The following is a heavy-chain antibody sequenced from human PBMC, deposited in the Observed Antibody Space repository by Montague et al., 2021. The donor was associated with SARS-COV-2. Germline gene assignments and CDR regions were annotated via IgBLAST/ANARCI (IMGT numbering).Heavy chain of an antibody. V-gene: IGHV4-4*02. CDR2: IYHTGCT. CDR1: GDSISTANW. CDR3: ARKGSGRSDLAY. D-gene: IGHD1-26*01. Sequence: SETLSLTCVVSGDSISTANWWPSVRLPPGKGLEWVGEIYHTGCTKYKASLKSRVSMSVDKSWNQSSLRLTSVTAADTAIYYCARKGSGRSDLAYWGQGTLVTVSS. J-gene: IGHJ4*02.